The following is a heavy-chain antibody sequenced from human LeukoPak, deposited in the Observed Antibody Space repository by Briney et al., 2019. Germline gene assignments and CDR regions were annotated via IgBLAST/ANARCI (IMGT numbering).Heavy chain of an antibody. CDR2: ISASGSTV. Sequence: GGSLRLSCAASGFTFRSYEMNWVRRASGKGLEWVSYISASGSTVYYADSVKGRFTISRDNAKNSVFLQMNSLRAEDTAVYYCARSEITMVRGGAFDIWGQGTMVTVSS. CDR3: ARSEITMVRGGAFDI. D-gene: IGHD3-10*01. CDR1: GFTFRSYE. V-gene: IGHV3-48*03. J-gene: IGHJ3*02.